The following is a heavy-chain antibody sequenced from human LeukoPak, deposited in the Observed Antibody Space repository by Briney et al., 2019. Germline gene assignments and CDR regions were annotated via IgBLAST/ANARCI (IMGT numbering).Heavy chain of an antibody. CDR2: IYYSGST. J-gene: IGHJ4*02. D-gene: IGHD3-22*01. CDR1: GGSISSYY. CDR3: ARGGGPDYYDSSGMDY. V-gene: IGHV4-59*01. Sequence: PSETLSLTCTVSGGSISSYYWSWIRQPRGKGLEWIGHIYYSGSTNYNPSLKSRVTISVDTSKNQFSLRLSSVTAADTAVYYCARGGGPDYYDSSGMDYWGQGTLVTVSS.